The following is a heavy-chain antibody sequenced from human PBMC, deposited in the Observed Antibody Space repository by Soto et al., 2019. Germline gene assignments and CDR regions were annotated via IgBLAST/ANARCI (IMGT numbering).Heavy chain of an antibody. Sequence: ASVKVSCKASGYTFTSYGISWVRQAPGQGLEWMGWISAYNGNTNYAQKLQDRVIMTTDTSTSTAYMELRSLRSDDTAVYYCARDQHYDSSGFLAASDIWGQGTMVTV. V-gene: IGHV1-18*04. CDR1: GYTFTSYG. J-gene: IGHJ3*02. D-gene: IGHD3-22*01. CDR2: ISAYNGNT. CDR3: ARDQHYDSSGFLAASDI.